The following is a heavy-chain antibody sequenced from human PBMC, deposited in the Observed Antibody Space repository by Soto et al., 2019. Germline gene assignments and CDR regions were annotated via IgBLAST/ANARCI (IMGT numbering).Heavy chain of an antibody. CDR3: AEGNYYDSSGPDYYYYYGMDV. CDR1: GGSFIGYY. Sequence: SETLSLTCAVYGGSFIGYYWSWIRQPPGKGLEWIGEINHSGSTNYNPSLKSRVTISVGTSKNQFSLKLSSVTAADTAVYYCAEGNYYDSSGPDYYYYYGMDVWGQGTTVTVSS. CDR2: INHSGST. J-gene: IGHJ6*02. V-gene: IGHV4-34*01. D-gene: IGHD3-22*01.